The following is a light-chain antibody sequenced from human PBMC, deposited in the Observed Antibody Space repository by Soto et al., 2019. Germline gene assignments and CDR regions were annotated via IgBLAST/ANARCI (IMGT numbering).Light chain of an antibody. V-gene: IGKV4-1*01. CDR3: QQRTNWRIT. CDR2: WAS. J-gene: IGKJ5*01. CDR1: QSVLYSSNNKNF. Sequence: DIVMTQSPDSLAVSLGERATINCKSSQSVLYSSNNKNFLAWYQQSPGQPPKLLIYWASTRQSGVPDRFSGSGSGTDFTLTITSLQAEDFAVYYCQQRTNWRITFGQGTRLDIK.